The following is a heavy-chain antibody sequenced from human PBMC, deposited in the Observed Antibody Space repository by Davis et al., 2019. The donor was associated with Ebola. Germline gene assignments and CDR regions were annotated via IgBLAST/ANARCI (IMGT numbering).Heavy chain of an antibody. D-gene: IGHD6-13*01. CDR1: GGSISSYY. CDR3: ARDAAYSSSWYLFDP. V-gene: IGHV4-59*01. Sequence: PSETLSLTCTVSGGSISSYYWSWIRQPPGKGLEWIGYIYYSGSTNYNPSLKSRVTISVDTSKNQFSLKLSSVTAADTAVYYCARDAAYSSSWYLFDPWGQGTLVTVSS. J-gene: IGHJ5*02. CDR2: IYYSGST.